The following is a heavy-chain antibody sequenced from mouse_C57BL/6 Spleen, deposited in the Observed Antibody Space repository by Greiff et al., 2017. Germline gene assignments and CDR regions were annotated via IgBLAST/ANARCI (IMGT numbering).Heavy chain of an antibody. Sequence: QVHVKQSGPELVKPGASVKISCKAYGYAFSSSWMNWVKQRPGKGLEWIGRIYPGDGDTNYNGKFKGKATLTADKSSSTAYMQLSSLTSEDSAVYFCAPITTVVDWYFDVWGTGTTVTVSS. CDR1: GYAFSSSW. CDR3: APITTVVDWYFDV. D-gene: IGHD1-1*01. V-gene: IGHV1-82*01. CDR2: IYPGDGDT. J-gene: IGHJ1*03.